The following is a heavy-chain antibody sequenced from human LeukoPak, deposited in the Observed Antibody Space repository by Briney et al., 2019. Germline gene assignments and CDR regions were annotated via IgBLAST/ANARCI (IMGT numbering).Heavy chain of an antibody. CDR2: IYSDNT. CDR1: GFTVSSNS. D-gene: IGHD5-24*01. V-gene: IGHV3-53*01. J-gene: IGHJ4*02. CDR3: ARDRWLQSQRYFDY. Sequence: GGSLRLSCTVSGFTVSSNSMSWVRQAPGKGLEWVSFIYSDNTHYSDSVKGRFTISRDNSKNTLYLQMNSLRAEDTAVYYCARDRWLQSQRYFDYWGQGSLVTVSS.